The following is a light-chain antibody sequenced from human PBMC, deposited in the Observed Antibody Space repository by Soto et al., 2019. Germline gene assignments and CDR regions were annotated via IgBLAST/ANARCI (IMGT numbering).Light chain of an antibody. CDR1: QSISDT. Sequence: EIVMTQSQATLSVSPWGRATLSCRASQSISDTLAWYQQKPGQAPRLLIYGASKRATGFPARFSGSGSGTDFTLTIDRLESEDFAVYFCQQYGDLPWTFGQGTKVDNK. V-gene: IGKV3-15*01. J-gene: IGKJ1*01. CDR2: GAS. CDR3: QQYGDLPWT.